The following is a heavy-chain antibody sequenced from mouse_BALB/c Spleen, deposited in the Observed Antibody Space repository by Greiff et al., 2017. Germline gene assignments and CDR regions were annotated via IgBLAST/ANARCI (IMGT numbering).Heavy chain of an antibody. V-gene: IGHV6-6*02. J-gene: IGHJ2*01. CDR3: TRPYYDYDEGYFDY. Sequence: EVQVVESGGGLVQPGGSMKLSCVASGFTFSNYWMNWVRQSPEKGLEWVAEIRLKSNNYATHYAESVKGRFTISRDDSKSSVYLQMNNLRAEDTGIYYCTRPYYDYDEGYFDYWGQGTTLTVSS. CDR2: IRLKSNNYAT. CDR1: GFTFSNYW. D-gene: IGHD2-4*01.